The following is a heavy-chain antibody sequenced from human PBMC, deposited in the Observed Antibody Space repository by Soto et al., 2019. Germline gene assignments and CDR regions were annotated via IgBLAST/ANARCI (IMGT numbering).Heavy chain of an antibody. CDR1: GGSLSRCY. CDR3: ASISDHGGFDY. CDR2: INHGGST. D-gene: IGHD1-20*01. Sequence: PXATLSLTCAVYGGSLSRCYWSWVRQPPGRGLEWIGEINHGGSTRYKSSLKSRVTMSVDTSKNQFSLRLTSVTAADTAVYYCASISDHGGFDYCGQGILVTVSS. V-gene: IGHV4-34*01. J-gene: IGHJ4*02.